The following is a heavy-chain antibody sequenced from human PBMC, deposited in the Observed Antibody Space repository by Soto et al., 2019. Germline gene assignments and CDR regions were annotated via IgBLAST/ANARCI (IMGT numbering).Heavy chain of an antibody. Sequence: PSETLSLTCTVSGGSISSYYWSWIRQPPGKGLEWIGYIYYSGSTNYNPSLKSRVTIPVDTSKNQFSLKLSSVTAADTAVYYCARYCSGGSCFLDPWGQGTLVIVSS. CDR1: GGSISSYY. V-gene: IGHV4-59*01. CDR2: IYYSGST. CDR3: ARYCSGGSCFLDP. J-gene: IGHJ5*02. D-gene: IGHD2-15*01.